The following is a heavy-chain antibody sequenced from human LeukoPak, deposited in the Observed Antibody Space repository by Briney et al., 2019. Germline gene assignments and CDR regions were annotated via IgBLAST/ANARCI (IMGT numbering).Heavy chain of an antibody. Sequence: PSQPLSLTCTVSVRSLSRGSYYWSWIRQPAGKGLECIGRIYTSGSNNYNPSLKSRVTISVDTSKNQFSLKLSSVTAADTAVCYCARERAYYDSSGYLDYWGQGTLVTVSS. CDR1: VRSLSRGSYY. J-gene: IGHJ4*02. CDR2: IYTSGSN. D-gene: IGHD3-22*01. V-gene: IGHV4-61*02. CDR3: ARERAYYDSSGYLDY.